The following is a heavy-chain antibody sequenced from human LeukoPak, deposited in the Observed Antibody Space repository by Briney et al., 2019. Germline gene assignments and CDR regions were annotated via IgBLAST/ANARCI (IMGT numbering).Heavy chain of an antibody. CDR1: GFTFSSYA. CDR3: ARDISPYSSGRVGAYAFDI. V-gene: IGHV3-21*01. D-gene: IGHD6-19*01. CDR2: ISSSSSYI. Sequence: GGSLRLSCAASGFTFSSYAMSWVRQAPGKGLEWVSSISSSSSYIYYADSVKGRFTISRDNAKNSLYLQMNSLRAEDTAVYYCARDISPYSSGRVGAYAFDIWGQGTMVTVSS. J-gene: IGHJ3*02.